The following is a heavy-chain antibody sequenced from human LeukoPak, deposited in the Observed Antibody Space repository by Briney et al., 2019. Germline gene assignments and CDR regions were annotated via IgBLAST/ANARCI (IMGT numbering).Heavy chain of an antibody. CDR1: RYTFTSYD. CDR3: ARGNVRTVDAFDI. J-gene: IGHJ3*02. V-gene: IGHV1-8*01. CDR2: MNPNSGNT. Sequence: ASVKVSCKASRYTFTSYDINWVRQATGQGLEWMGWMNPNSGNTGYAQKFQGRVTMTRNTSISTAYMELSSLRSEDTAVYYCARGNVRTVDAFDIWGQGTMVTVSS. D-gene: IGHD4-17*01.